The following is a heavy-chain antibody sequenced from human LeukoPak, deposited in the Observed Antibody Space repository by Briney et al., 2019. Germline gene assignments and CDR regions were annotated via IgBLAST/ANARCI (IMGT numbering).Heavy chain of an antibody. D-gene: IGHD3-16*02. CDR1: GFTFSSYS. J-gene: IGHJ4*02. CDR3: AVFVTFGGVIVD. V-gene: IGHV3-21*01. CDR2: ISSSSSYI. Sequence: GGSLRLSCAASGFTFSSYSMNWVRQAPGKGLEWVSSISSSSSYIYYADSVKGRFTISRDNAKNSLYLQMNSLRAEDAAVYYCAVFVTFGGVIVDWGQGTLVTVSS.